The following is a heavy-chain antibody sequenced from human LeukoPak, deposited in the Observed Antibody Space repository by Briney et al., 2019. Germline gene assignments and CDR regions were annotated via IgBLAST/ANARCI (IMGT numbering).Heavy chain of an antibody. CDR1: GFTFSDYY. V-gene: IGHV3-11*01. CDR2: ISSSGSTI. CDR3: ARVGGIAAAGTAPYFDY. J-gene: IGHJ4*02. Sequence: PGGFLRLSCAASGFTFSDYYMSWIRQAPGKGLEGVSYISSSGSTIYYADSVKGGFTISRENAKNSLYMQMNSLRGEETGVYYCARVGGIAAAGTAPYFDYWGQGTLVTVSS. D-gene: IGHD6-13*01.